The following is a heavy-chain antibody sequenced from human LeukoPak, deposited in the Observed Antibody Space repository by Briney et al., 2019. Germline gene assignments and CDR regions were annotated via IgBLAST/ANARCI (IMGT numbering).Heavy chain of an antibody. Sequence: PSXTLSLTCTVSGGSISSYYWSWIRQPPGKGLEWIGYIYYSGSTNYNPSLKSRVTISVDTSKNQFSLKLSSVTAADTAVYYCARDIGGYNNDYWGQGTLVTVSS. J-gene: IGHJ4*02. CDR3: ARDIGGYNNDY. CDR2: IYYSGST. V-gene: IGHV4-59*01. CDR1: GGSISSYY. D-gene: IGHD3-3*01.